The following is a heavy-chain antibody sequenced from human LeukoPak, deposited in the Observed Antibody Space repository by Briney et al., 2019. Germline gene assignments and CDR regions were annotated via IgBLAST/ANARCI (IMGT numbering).Heavy chain of an antibody. CDR3: ASGLQEWEQRRDC. J-gene: IGHJ4*02. D-gene: IGHD1-26*01. V-gene: IGHV3-74*01. CDR2: INVDGSST. Sequence: GGSLRLSCAASGFTFDDYGMSWVRQAPGKGLVWVSRINVDGSSTDYADSVKGRFTISRDNAKNTLYLQLNSLRDEDTAVYYCASGLQEWEQRRDCWGQGTLVTVSS. CDR1: GFTFDDYG.